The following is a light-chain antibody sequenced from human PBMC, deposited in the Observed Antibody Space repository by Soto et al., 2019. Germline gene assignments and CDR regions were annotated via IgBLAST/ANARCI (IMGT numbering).Light chain of an antibody. CDR2: EVN. CDR1: SSDVGGNDY. J-gene: IGLJ1*01. Sequence: QSALTQPASVSGSPGQSVTISCTGASSDVGGNDYVSWYQQHPGKAPKLFLYEVNNRPSGVSNHFSGSKSGNTASLIISGLQADDEADYYCSSYSTTSTLVFGSGTKVTVL. CDR3: SSYSTTSTLV. V-gene: IGLV2-14*01.